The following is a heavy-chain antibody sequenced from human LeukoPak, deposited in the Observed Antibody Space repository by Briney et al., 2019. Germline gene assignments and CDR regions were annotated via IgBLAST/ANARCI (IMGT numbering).Heavy chain of an antibody. D-gene: IGHD3-22*01. CDR3: AEGTGSSGYSFDY. Sequence: PGGSLRLSCAASGFTFSSYGMHWVRQAPGKGLEWVAFIRYDGSNKYYADSVKGRFTISRDNSKNTLYLQMNSLRAEDTAVYYCAEGTGSSGYSFDYWGQGTLVTVSS. CDR1: GFTFSSYG. CDR2: IRYDGSNK. V-gene: IGHV3-30*02. J-gene: IGHJ4*02.